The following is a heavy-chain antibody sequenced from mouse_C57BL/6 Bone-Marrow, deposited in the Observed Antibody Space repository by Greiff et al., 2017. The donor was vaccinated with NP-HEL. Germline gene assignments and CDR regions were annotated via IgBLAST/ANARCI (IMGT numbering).Heavy chain of an antibody. J-gene: IGHJ1*03. CDR3: TYYYGNFDV. CDR1: GFNIKDDY. V-gene: IGHV14-4*01. CDR2: IDPENGDT. D-gene: IGHD1-1*01. Sequence: EVQLQQSGAELVRPGASVKLSCTASGFNIKDDYMHWVKQRPEQGLEWIGWIDPENGDTEYASKFQGKATITADTSSNTAYLQLSSLTSEDTAVYYCTYYYGNFDVWGTGTTVTVSS.